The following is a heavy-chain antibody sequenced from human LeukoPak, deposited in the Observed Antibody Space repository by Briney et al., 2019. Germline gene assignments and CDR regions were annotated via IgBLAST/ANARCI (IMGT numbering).Heavy chain of an antibody. CDR2: INPNSGGT. CDR1: GYTFTGYY. CDR3: ARGPWYDSSGYLDFDY. J-gene: IGHJ4*02. Sequence: GASVKVSCKASGYTFTGYYMHWVRQAPGQGLERMGRINPNSGGTNYAQKFQGRVTMTRDTSISTAYMELSRLRSDDTAVYYCARGPWYDSSGYLDFDYWGQGTLVTVSS. D-gene: IGHD3-22*01. V-gene: IGHV1-2*06.